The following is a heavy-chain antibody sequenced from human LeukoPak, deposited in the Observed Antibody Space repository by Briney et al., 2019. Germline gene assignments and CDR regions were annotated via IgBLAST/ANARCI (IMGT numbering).Heavy chain of an antibody. J-gene: IGHJ4*02. D-gene: IGHD1-14*01. Sequence: SQTLSLTCTVSGGSISNGAYYWSWICQPPGKGLEWIGYIYYSGSTYYNPSLKSRVTMSIDTSKNQFSLRLNSVTAADTAVYYCAGAGDDDSWGQGTLVTVSS. CDR3: AGAGDDDS. V-gene: IGHV4-31*03. CDR2: IYYSGST. CDR1: GGSISNGAYY.